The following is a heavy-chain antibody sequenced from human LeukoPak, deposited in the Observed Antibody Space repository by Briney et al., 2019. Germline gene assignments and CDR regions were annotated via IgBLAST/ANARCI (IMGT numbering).Heavy chain of an antibody. V-gene: IGHV1-69*05. CDR3: ANHITGTTSWFDP. CDR2: IIPIFGTA. J-gene: IGHJ5*02. D-gene: IGHD1-7*01. Sequence: ASVKVSCKASGGTFSSYAISWVRQAPGQGLEWMGRIIPIFGTANYAQKFQGRVTITTDESTSTAYMELSSLRSEDTAVYYCANHITGTTSWFDPGGQGTLVTVSS. CDR1: GGTFSSYA.